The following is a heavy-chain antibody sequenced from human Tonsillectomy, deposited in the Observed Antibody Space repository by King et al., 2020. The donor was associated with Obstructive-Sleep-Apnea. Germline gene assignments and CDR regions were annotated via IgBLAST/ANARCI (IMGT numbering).Heavy chain of an antibody. CDR2: IWYDGSYK. V-gene: IGHV3-33*01. J-gene: IGHJ6*02. CDR3: ARDYSEGVVAGSQVGMAV. CDR1: GFTLRSYG. Sequence: VQLVESGGGVVQPGRSLRLSCEVSGFTLRSYGMHWVRQAPGKGLEWVAVIWYDGSYKYYADSVKGRFTISRDNSKNTLYLEMRSLRVEDTAVYYCARDYSEGVVAGSQVGMAVWGQGPSVTVSS. D-gene: IGHD2-15*01.